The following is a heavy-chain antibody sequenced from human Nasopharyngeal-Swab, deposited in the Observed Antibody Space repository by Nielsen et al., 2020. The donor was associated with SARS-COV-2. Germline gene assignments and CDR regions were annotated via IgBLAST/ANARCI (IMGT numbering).Heavy chain of an antibody. V-gene: IGHV4-34*01. Sequence: ESLKISCAVYGGSFSGYYWSWIRQSPGKGLEWIGEINHSGSTNYNPSLKSRVTISVDTSKNQFSLKLSSVTAADTAVYYCARDMYYDFWSGYLTHYYYYGMDVWGQGTTVTVSS. D-gene: IGHD3-3*01. CDR1: GGSFSGYY. CDR2: INHSGST. CDR3: ARDMYYDFWSGYLTHYYYYGMDV. J-gene: IGHJ6*02.